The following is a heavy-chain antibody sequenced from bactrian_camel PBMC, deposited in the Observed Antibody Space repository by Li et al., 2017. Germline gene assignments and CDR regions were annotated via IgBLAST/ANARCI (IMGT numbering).Heavy chain of an antibody. CDR2: ISTDGGRT. J-gene: IGHJ4*01. CDR1: GFRYTSNC. V-gene: IGHV3S1*01. CDR3: AAARGSGRYCSAFDY. Sequence: HVQLVESGGGSVQARGSLRLTCAISGFRYTSNCVAWFRQTPGKEREAVVGISTDGGRTQYADSVKGRFTISQDNAKNTVYLQMNNLKPEDTAMYYCAAARGSGRYCSAFDYWGQGTQVTVS. D-gene: IGHD2*01.